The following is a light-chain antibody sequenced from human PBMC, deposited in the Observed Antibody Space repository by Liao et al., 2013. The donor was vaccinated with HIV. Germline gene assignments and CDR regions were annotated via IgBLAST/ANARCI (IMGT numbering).Light chain of an antibody. CDR3: QAWDSSTARV. CDR1: NIGSKS. CDR2: YDS. J-gene: IGLJ2*01. V-gene: IGLV3-21*01. Sequence: SYVLTQPPSVSVAPGKTARITCGGNNIGSKSVHWYQQKPGQAPVLVIYYDSDRPSGIPERFSGSNSGNTATLTISRVEAGDEADYYCQAWDSSTARVFGGGTKLTVL.